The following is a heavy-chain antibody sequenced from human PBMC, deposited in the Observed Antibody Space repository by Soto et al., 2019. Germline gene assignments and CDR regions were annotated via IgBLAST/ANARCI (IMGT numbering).Heavy chain of an antibody. CDR2: IDPSDSYT. J-gene: IGHJ1*01. D-gene: IGHD5-18*01. Sequence: PGESLKISCNGSGYSFTSYWISWVRQMPGKGLEWMGRIDPSDSYTNYSPSFQGHVTISADKSISTAYLQWSSLKASDTAMYYCARDLIPGYSYGFDYFQHWGQGTLVTAPQ. CDR1: GYSFTSYW. CDR3: ARDLIPGYSYGFDYFQH. V-gene: IGHV5-10-1*01.